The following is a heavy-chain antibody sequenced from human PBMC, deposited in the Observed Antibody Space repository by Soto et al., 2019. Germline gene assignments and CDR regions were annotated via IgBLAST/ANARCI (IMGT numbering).Heavy chain of an antibody. CDR1: GFSLSTSGVG. CDR3: AHFDLADTHGVPKINWFDP. D-gene: IGHD3-10*01. Sequence: SCPTLVNPTQTLTLTCTFSGFSLSTSGVGVGWIRQPPGKALEWLALIYWDDDKRYSPSLKSRLTITKDTSKNQVVLTMTNMDPVDTATYYCAHFDLADTHGVPKINWFDPWGQGTLVTVSS. V-gene: IGHV2-5*02. J-gene: IGHJ5*02. CDR2: IYWDDDK.